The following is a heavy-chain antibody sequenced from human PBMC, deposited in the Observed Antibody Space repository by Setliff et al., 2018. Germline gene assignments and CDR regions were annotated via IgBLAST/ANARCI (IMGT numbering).Heavy chain of an antibody. J-gene: IGHJ4*02. V-gene: IGHV5-51*01. D-gene: IGHD6-19*01. Sequence: PGESLKISCKGSGYSFTSYWIGWVRQMPGKGLEWMGIIYPGDSDTRYSPSFQGQVTISADKSISTAYLQWSSLKASDTAAGTAVYYCARPSGTGWPSPSYYFDYWGQGTQVTVSS. CDR1: GYSFTSYW. CDR2: IYPGDSDT. CDR3: VYYCARPSGTGWPSPSYYFDY.